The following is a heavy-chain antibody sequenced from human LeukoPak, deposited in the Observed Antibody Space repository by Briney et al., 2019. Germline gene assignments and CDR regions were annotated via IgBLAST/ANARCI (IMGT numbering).Heavy chain of an antibody. CDR2: IDPKNGAT. Sequence: ASVKVSCKASGYIFTGYYMHWVRQAPGQGLEWMGWIDPKNGATKYAQKFQGRVTMTRDTSIGTVYMELSRLRSDDTAVYYCAKFYYSGTGSDEWFDPWGQGTLVTVSS. D-gene: IGHD3-10*01. CDR1: GYIFTGYY. J-gene: IGHJ5*02. V-gene: IGHV1-2*02. CDR3: AKFYYSGTGSDEWFDP.